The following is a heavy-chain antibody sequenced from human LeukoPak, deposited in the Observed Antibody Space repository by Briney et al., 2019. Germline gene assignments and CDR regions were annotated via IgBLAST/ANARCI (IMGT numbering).Heavy chain of an antibody. CDR3: ARHLYYYDDIDL. Sequence: PSETLSLTCAVSGDSMRGYYWGWIRQPPGEALEWIGYVYYSGSTNYNPSLKSRVTMSVDTSKSQFSLMLTSVTAADTAVYYCARHLYYYDDIDLWGQGTLVTVSS. CDR1: GDSMRGYY. CDR2: VYYSGST. J-gene: IGHJ5*02. V-gene: IGHV4-59*08. D-gene: IGHD3-22*01.